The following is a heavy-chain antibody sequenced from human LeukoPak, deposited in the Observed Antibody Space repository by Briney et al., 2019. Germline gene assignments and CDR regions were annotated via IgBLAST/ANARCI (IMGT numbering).Heavy chain of an antibody. Sequence: SETLSLTCTVSGGSISSSSYYWGWIRQPSGKGLEWIGSIYYSGSTYYNPSLKSRVTISVDTSKNQFSLKLSSVTAADTAVYYCARPLGYCSGGSCSNWFDPWGQGTLVTVSS. CDR2: IYYSGST. J-gene: IGHJ5*02. CDR3: ARPLGYCSGGSCSNWFDP. D-gene: IGHD2-15*01. V-gene: IGHV4-39*01. CDR1: GGSISSSSYY.